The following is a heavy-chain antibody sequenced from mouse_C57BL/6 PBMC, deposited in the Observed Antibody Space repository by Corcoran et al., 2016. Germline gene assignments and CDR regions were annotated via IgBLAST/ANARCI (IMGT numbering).Heavy chain of an antibody. CDR3: AREDYGIPRLYWYFDV. CDR2: ILPGSGST. Sequence: QVQLQQSGAELMKPGASVKLACKATGYTFTGYWIEWVKQRPGHGLEWIGEILPGSGSTNYNEKFKGKATFTADTSSNTAYMQLSSLTTEDSAIYYCAREDYGIPRLYWYFDVWGTGTTVTVSS. CDR1: GYTFTGYW. V-gene: IGHV1-9*01. J-gene: IGHJ1*03. D-gene: IGHD1-1*01.